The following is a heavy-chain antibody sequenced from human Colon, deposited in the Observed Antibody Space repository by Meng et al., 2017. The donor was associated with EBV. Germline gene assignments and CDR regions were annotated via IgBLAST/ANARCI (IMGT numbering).Heavy chain of an antibody. CDR1: GGSIGSYY. CDR2: IYYSGST. J-gene: IGHJ5*02. V-gene: IGHV4-59*08. Sequence: LQGWGPGLVTPSEALPPTCTVSGGSIGSYYWSWIRQPPGKGLEWIGYIYYSGSTNYNPSLKSRVTISVDTSKNQFSLKLSSVTAADTAVYYCARHFINWFDPWGQGTLVTVSS. CDR3: ARHFINWFDP.